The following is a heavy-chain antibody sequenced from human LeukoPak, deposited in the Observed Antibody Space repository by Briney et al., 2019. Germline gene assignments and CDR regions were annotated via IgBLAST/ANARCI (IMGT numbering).Heavy chain of an antibody. V-gene: IGHV3-53*01. CDR2: RQPGNVS. J-gene: IGHJ4*02. CDR1: GFGVSVHH. Sequence: GGSLRLSCAVSGFGVSVHHMAWVRQAPGKGLEWVSVRQPGNVSYYADSVKGRFTTSTDNSKNILYLQIKDLRAEDTALYYCARERDYDTYFDYWGQGTLVTVSS. CDR3: ARERDYDTYFDY. D-gene: IGHD3-22*01.